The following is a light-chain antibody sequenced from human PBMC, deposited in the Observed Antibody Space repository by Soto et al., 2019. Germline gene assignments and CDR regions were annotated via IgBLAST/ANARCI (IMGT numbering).Light chain of an antibody. Sequence: SALTQPPSASGSPGQSVAISCTGTSSDVGGYSLVSWYQQHPGKAPTLMISEVSKRPSGVPDRFSGSKSGNTASLTVSGLQAEDEADYYCSSYARNRDILFGGGTKLTVL. CDR3: SSYARNRDIL. CDR1: SSDVGGYSL. V-gene: IGLV2-8*01. J-gene: IGLJ3*02. CDR2: EVS.